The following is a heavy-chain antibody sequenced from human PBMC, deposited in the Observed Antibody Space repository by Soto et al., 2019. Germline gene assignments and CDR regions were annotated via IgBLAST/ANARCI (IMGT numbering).Heavy chain of an antibody. Sequence: PSETLALTCTVAGGSISSYYWRWIRQPPGKGLEWIGYIYYSGSTNYNPSLKSRVTISVDTSKNQFSLKLSSVTAADTAVYYCARGGRYDILTGYYNLFDYWGQGTLVTVSS. J-gene: IGHJ4*02. CDR1: GGSISSYY. V-gene: IGHV4-59*08. CDR2: IYYSGST. D-gene: IGHD3-9*01. CDR3: ARGGRYDILTGYYNLFDY.